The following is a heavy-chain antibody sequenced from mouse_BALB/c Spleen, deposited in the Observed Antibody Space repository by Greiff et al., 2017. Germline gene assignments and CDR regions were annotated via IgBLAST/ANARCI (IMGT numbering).Heavy chain of an antibody. CDR1: GFTFSSFG. V-gene: IGHV5-17*02. Sequence: EVQVVESGGGLVQPGGSRKLSCAASGFTFSSFGMHWVRQAPEKGLEWVAYISSGSSTIYYADTVKGRFTIARDNPKNTLFLQMTSLRSEDTAMYYCDRSPYGNYAIDYWGQGTTVTVSS. D-gene: IGHD2-1*01. J-gene: IGHJ4*01. CDR3: DRSPYGNYAIDY. CDR2: ISSGSSTI.